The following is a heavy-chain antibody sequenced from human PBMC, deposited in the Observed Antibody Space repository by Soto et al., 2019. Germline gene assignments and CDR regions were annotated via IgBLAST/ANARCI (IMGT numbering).Heavy chain of an antibody. V-gene: IGHV1-69*01. J-gene: IGHJ6*02. CDR3: ARDPGIAAAGQLYYYYGMDV. CDR1: GGTFSSYA. D-gene: IGHD6-13*01. Sequence: QVQLVQSGAEVKKPGSSVNVSCTASGGTFSSYAISWVRQAPGQGLEWMGGIIPIFGTANYAQKFQGRVTITADESTSTAYMELSSLRSEDTAVYYCARDPGIAAAGQLYYYYGMDVWGQGTTVTVSS. CDR2: IIPIFGTA.